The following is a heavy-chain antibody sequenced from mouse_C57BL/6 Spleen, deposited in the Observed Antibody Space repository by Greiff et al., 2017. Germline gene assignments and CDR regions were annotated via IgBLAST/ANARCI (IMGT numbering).Heavy chain of an antibody. CDR3: ARGDYYGSSWFAY. CDR2: INHGSGGT. Sequence: QVQLKESGAELVRPGTSVKVSCKASGYAFTNYLIEWVKQRPGQGLEWIGVINHGSGGTNYNEKFKGKATLTADKSSSNAYMQLSSLTSEDSAVYFWARGDYYGSSWFAYWGQGTLVTVSA. D-gene: IGHD1-1*01. CDR1: GYAFTNYL. V-gene: IGHV1-54*01. J-gene: IGHJ3*01.